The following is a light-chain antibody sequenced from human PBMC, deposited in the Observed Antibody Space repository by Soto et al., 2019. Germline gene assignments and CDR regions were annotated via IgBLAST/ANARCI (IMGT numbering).Light chain of an antibody. Sequence: TQSPDPVSLSPGETATLSCRXSQSVSSSYLAWYQQKPGQAPRLIVYGASTRATGIPARFSGSGSGTECTLTISSLQSEDFAVYYCQQYNNWPGTLGQGTKVDI. CDR2: GAS. J-gene: IGKJ1*01. CDR3: QQYNNWPGT. V-gene: IGKV3-15*01. CDR1: QSVSSSY.